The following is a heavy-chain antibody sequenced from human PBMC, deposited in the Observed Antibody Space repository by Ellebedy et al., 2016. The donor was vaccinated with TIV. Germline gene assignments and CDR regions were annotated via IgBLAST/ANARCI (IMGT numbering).Heavy chain of an antibody. CDR2: ISGSGGTT. CDR3: AKDSMTTVPRYYLDY. J-gene: IGHJ4*02. CDR1: GFTFSSYA. V-gene: IGHV3-23*01. Sequence: PGGSLRLSCAASGFTFSSYAVTWVRPAPGKGLEWVSAISGSGGTTYYADSVKGRFTISRDNSKNTLYLQMNSLRAEDTATYYCAKDSMTTVPRYYLDYWGQGALVTVSS. D-gene: IGHD4-17*01.